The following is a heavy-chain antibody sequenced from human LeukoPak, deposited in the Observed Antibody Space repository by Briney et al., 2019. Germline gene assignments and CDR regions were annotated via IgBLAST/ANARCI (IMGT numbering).Heavy chain of an antibody. Sequence: SETLSLTCTVSGGSISSGDYYWSWIRQPPGKGLEWIGYIYYSGSIYYNPSLKSRVTISVDTSKNQFSLKLSSVTAADTAVYYCARWTHTVTLFDYWGQGTLVTVSS. V-gene: IGHV4-30-4*01. CDR1: GGSISSGDYY. CDR3: ARWTHTVTLFDY. D-gene: IGHD4-17*01. J-gene: IGHJ4*02. CDR2: IYYSGSI.